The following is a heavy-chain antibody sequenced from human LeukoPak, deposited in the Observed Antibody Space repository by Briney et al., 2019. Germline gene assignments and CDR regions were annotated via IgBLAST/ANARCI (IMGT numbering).Heavy chain of an antibody. D-gene: IGHD1-26*01. CDR3: ARGRASESWLDP. J-gene: IGHJ5*02. Sequence: SENLSLTCTVSGGSISSYYWSWIRQPPGKGLEWIGYIYYSGSTNYNPSLKSRVTISVDTSKNQFSPKLSSVTAADTAVYYCARGRASESWLDPWGQGTLVTVSS. CDR1: GGSISSYY. CDR2: IYYSGST. V-gene: IGHV4-59*01.